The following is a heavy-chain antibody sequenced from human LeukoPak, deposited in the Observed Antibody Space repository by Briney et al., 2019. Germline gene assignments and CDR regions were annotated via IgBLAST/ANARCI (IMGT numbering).Heavy chain of an antibody. V-gene: IGHV1-46*01. Sequence: ASVKVSCKASGYTFTSYFMHWVRQAPGQGLEWVGIINPSGGGTTYAQKFKGRVTMTRDMSTSTVYMELSSLRSEDTAVYYCARDPVATNYNYYYYMDVWGKGTTVTVSS. CDR1: GYTFTSYF. D-gene: IGHD5-12*01. CDR2: INPSGGGT. CDR3: ARDPVATNYNYYYYMDV. J-gene: IGHJ6*03.